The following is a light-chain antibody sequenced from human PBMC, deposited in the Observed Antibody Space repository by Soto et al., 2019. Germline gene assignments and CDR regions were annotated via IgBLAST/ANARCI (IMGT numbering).Light chain of an antibody. Sequence: DIVMTQSPLSLPVTPGEPASISCRSSQSLLHSNGFNYLDWYQQKPGQTPRLLIYDGSNRATGIPARFSGSGSGTDHTLTISSLEPEDSAVYYCQQRSNWPITFGQGTRLEIK. J-gene: IGKJ5*01. V-gene: IGKV3-11*01. CDR3: QQRSNWPIT. CDR2: DGS. CDR1: QSLLHSNGFNY.